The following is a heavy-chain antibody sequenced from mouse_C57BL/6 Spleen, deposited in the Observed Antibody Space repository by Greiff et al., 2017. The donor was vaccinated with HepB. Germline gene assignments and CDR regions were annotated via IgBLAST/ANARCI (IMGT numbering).Heavy chain of an antibody. D-gene: IGHD2-1*01. Sequence: EVQLVESGPELVKPGASVKISCKASGYSFTGYYMNWVKQSPEKSLEWIGEINPSTGGTTYNQKFKAKATLTVDKSSSTAYMQLKSLTSEDSAVYYCARSLYYGNWGDYWGQGTSVTVSS. J-gene: IGHJ4*01. CDR1: GYSFTGYY. CDR2: INPSTGGT. CDR3: ARSLYYGNWGDY. V-gene: IGHV1-42*01.